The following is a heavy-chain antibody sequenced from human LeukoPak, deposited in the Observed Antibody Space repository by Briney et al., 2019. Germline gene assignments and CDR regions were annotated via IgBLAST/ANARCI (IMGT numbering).Heavy chain of an antibody. CDR1: GGSISSGGYY. J-gene: IGHJ3*02. CDR3: AREWTTWGAFDI. Sequence: SETLSLTCTVSGGSISSGGYYWSWIRQPPGKGLEWIGSIYYTGSTFYNPSLKSRVTISVDTSKNQFSMKLSSVTAADAAVYFCAREWTTWGAFDIWGQGTMVTVSS. CDR2: IYYTGST. V-gene: IGHV4-39*07. D-gene: IGHD2/OR15-2a*01.